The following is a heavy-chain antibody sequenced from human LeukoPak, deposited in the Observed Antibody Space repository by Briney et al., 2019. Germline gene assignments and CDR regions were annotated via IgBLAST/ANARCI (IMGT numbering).Heavy chain of an antibody. Sequence: PSETLSLTCTVSGDSISIGSYYWSWLRQPAGKGLEWIGHMNTTGSTKHNPSLKSRVTISVDTSNNQFSLRVSSVTAADTAVYYCARDWDYWGQGTLVTVSS. CDR1: GDSISIGSYY. CDR2: MNTTGST. J-gene: IGHJ4*02. V-gene: IGHV4-61*09. CDR3: ARDWDY.